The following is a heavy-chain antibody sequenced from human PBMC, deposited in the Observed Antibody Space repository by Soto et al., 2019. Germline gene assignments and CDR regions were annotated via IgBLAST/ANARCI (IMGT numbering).Heavy chain of an antibody. V-gene: IGHV2-5*02. CDR2: VYWDDDK. CDR3: AHRQAGYNSGWNAGYFDY. D-gene: IGHD6-19*01. Sequence: QITLKESGPTLVKPTETLTLTCTFSGFSLTTSGVGVGWIRQPPGKALEWLAVVYWDDDKRYSPSLRSRLTITKDASKNQVVLTMTNMDPVDTATYYCAHRQAGYNSGWNAGYFDYWGQGTLVAVSS. J-gene: IGHJ4*02. CDR1: GFSLTTSGVG.